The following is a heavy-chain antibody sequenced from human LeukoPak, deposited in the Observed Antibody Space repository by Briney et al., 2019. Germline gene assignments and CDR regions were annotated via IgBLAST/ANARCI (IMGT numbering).Heavy chain of an antibody. Sequence: SETLSLTCTVYGGSFSGYYWSWIRQPPGKGLEWIGEINHSGSTNYNPSLKSRVTISVDTSKNQFSLKLSSVTAADTAVYYCAISRLYSSSSKYYYMDVWGKGTTVTVSS. CDR3: AISRLYSSSSKYYYMDV. CDR1: GGSFSGYY. J-gene: IGHJ6*03. D-gene: IGHD6-6*01. CDR2: INHSGST. V-gene: IGHV4-34*01.